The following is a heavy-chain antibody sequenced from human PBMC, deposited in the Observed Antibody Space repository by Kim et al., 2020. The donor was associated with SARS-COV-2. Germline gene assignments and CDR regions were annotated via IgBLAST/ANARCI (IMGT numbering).Heavy chain of an antibody. CDR3: ARERGAIIIVVTDYYGMDV. Sequence: GGSLRLSCAASGFTFSSYSMHWVRQAPGKGLEWMAVIWYDGSNKYYADSVKGRFTISRDNSKNTLYLQMNSLRAEDTAVYYCARERGAIIIVVTDYYGMDVWGQGPTVTVSS. J-gene: IGHJ6*02. D-gene: IGHD3-22*01. V-gene: IGHV3-33*01. CDR2: IWYDGSNK. CDR1: GFTFSSYS.